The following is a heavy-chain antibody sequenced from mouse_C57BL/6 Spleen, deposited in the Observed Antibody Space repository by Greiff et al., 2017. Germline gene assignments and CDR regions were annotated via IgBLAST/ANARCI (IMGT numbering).Heavy chain of an antibody. CDR1: GYTFTNYW. D-gene: IGHD2-1*01. CDR2: IYPGSGST. CDR3: ARRNYCGHYYAMDY. V-gene: IGHV1-55*01. Sequence: QVQLQQPGAELVKPGASVKMSCKSSGYTFTNYWITWVKQRPGQGLEWIGDIYPGSGSTNYNEKFKSKATLTVDTSSSTAYMQLSSLTSEDSAVFYCARRNYCGHYYAMDYWGQGTSVTVSS. J-gene: IGHJ4*01.